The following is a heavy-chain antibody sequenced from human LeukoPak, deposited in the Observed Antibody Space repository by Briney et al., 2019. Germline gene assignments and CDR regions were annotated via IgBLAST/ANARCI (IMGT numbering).Heavy chain of an antibody. CDR1: GFTFSSYS. V-gene: IGHV3-21*01. CDR2: ISSSSSYI. Sequence: GGSLRLSCAASGFTFSSYSMNWVRQAPGQGLEWVSSISSSSSYIYYADSVKGRFTISRDNAKNSLYLQMNSLRAEDTAVYYCARKGGLGYYDSSGYPDYWGQGTLVTVSS. J-gene: IGHJ4*02. CDR3: ARKGGLGYYDSSGYPDY. D-gene: IGHD3-22*01.